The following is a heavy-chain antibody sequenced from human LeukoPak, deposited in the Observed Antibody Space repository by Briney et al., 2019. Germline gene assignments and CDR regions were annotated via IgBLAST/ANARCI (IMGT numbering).Heavy chain of an antibody. J-gene: IGHJ4*02. V-gene: IGHV3-48*03. D-gene: IGHD3-22*01. Sequence: GGSLRLSCAASGFTFSSYEMNWVRQAPGKGLEWVSYISSSGSTIYYADSVKGRFTISRDNAKNSLYLQMNSLRAEDTAVYYCARDHDYDSSGYNFDYWGQGTLVTVSS. CDR3: ARDHDYDSSGYNFDY. CDR1: GFTFSSYE. CDR2: ISSSGSTI.